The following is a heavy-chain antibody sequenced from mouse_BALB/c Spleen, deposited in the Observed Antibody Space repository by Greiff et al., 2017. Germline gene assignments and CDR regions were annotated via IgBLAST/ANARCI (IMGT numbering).Heavy chain of an antibody. CDR2: INPSSGYT. D-gene: IGHD1-1*01. CDR1: GYTFISYS. Sequence: VQLQQSGAELARPWPSVRMSCKASGYTFISYSLHRVQQRPGQGLEWIGYINPSSGYTNYNSKFKGKATLTADKSSSTAYMQLSSLTTEDSAVYYCATDGSSSEFACWGAGPLVTVSA. CDR3: ATDGSSSEFAC. V-gene: IGHV1-4*01. J-gene: IGHJ3*01.